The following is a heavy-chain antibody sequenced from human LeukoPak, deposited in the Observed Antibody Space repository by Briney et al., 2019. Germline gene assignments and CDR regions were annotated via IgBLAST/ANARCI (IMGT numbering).Heavy chain of an antibody. J-gene: IGHJ6*03. CDR2: IYTSGST. D-gene: IGHD3-22*01. CDR3: ARGGYYDSSGYYDPYYYYMDV. V-gene: IGHV4-4*07. Sequence: PSETLSLTCTVSGGSISSYYWGWIRQPAGKGLEWIGRIYTSGSTNYNPSLKSRVTMSVDTSKNQFSLKLSSVTAADTAVYYCARGGYYDSSGYYDPYYYYMDVWGKGTTVTVSS. CDR1: GGSISSYY.